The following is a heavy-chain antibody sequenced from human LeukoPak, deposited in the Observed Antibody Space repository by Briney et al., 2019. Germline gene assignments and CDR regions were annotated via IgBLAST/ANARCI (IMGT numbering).Heavy chain of an antibody. CDR2: INHSGTT. CDR1: GGSFSGYN. D-gene: IGHD7-27*01. V-gene: IGHV4-34*01. Sequence: SETLSLTCAVYGGSFSGYNWSWLRQPPGKGLEWIGEINHSGTTKYNPSLKSRVTISVDMSKTQFSLKLSSVAAADTAVYYCARLPQLTADAGVDYWGQGTLVTVSS. CDR3: ARLPQLTADAGVDY. J-gene: IGHJ4*02.